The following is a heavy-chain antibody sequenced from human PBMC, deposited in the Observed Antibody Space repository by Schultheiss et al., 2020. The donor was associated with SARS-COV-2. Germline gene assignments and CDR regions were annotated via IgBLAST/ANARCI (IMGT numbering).Heavy chain of an antibody. CDR1: GGSFSGYY. Sequence: SETLSLTCAVYGGSFSGYYWSWIRQPPGKGLEWIGSIYHSGSTNYNPSLKSRVTISVDTSKNQFSLKLSSVTAADTAVYYCARDQGGGWYGDYFDYWGQGTLVTVSS. CDR2: IYHSGST. D-gene: IGHD6-19*01. V-gene: IGHV4-34*01. J-gene: IGHJ4*02. CDR3: ARDQGGGWYGDYFDY.